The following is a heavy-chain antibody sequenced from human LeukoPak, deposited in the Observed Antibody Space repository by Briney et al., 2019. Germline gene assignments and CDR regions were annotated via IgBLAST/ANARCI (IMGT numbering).Heavy chain of an antibody. Sequence: SETLSLTCAVYGGSFSGYYWSWIRQPPGKGLEWIGEINHSGSTNYNPSLKSRVTISVDTSKNQFSLKLSSVTAADTAVYYCARGLATPYYYDSSGTKFDYWGQGTLVTVSS. CDR3: ARGLATPYYYDSSGTKFDY. V-gene: IGHV4-34*01. CDR1: GGSFSGYY. CDR2: INHSGST. J-gene: IGHJ4*02. D-gene: IGHD3-22*01.